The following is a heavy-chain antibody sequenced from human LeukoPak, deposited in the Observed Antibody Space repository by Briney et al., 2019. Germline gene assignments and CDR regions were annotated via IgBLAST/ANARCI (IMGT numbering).Heavy chain of an antibody. CDR3: ASYGSGSYSGYYYYGMDV. CDR1: GYTFTNYG. Sequence: ASVKVSCKASGYTFTNYGMNWVRQAPGQGLEWMGRINPNSGGTNYAQKSQGRVTMTRDTSISTAYMELSRLRSDDTAVYYCASYGSGSYSGYYYYGMDVWGQGTTVTVSS. J-gene: IGHJ6*02. CDR2: INPNSGGT. V-gene: IGHV1-2*06. D-gene: IGHD3-10*01.